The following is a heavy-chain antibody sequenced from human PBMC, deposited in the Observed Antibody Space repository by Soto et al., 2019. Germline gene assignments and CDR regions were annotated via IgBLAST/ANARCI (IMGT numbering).Heavy chain of an antibody. D-gene: IGHD2-15*01. CDR3: ASVETQRYYYGMDV. V-gene: IGHV1-69*12. CDR1: GGTFSSYA. CDR2: IIPIFGTA. J-gene: IGHJ6*02. Sequence: QVQLVQSGAEVKKPGSSVKVSCKASGGTFSSYAISWVRQAPGQGLEWMGGIIPIFGTANYAQKFQGRVTIPADESTGTAYMELSSLGSEDTAVYYCASVETQRYYYGMDVWGQGTTVTVSS.